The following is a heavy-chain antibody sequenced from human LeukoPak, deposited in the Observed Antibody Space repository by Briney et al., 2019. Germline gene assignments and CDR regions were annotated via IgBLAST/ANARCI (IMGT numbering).Heavy chain of an antibody. CDR3: AKDPNQYSKYYYDSSGYYY. D-gene: IGHD3-22*01. CDR1: GFTFSSYG. Sequence: GGSLRLSCAASGFTFSSYGMSWVRQAPGKGLEWVSAISGSGGSTYYPDSVKGRFTISRDNSKNTLYLQMNSLTAEDTAVYYCAKDPNQYSKYYYDSSGYYYWGQGTLVTVSS. J-gene: IGHJ4*02. CDR2: ISGSGGST. V-gene: IGHV3-23*01.